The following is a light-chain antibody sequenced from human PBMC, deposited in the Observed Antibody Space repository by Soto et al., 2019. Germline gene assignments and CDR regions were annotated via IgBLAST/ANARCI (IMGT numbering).Light chain of an antibody. CDR1: SSNIGAGYD. CDR3: QSHDSSLSGVV. Sequence: QSVLTQPPSVSGAPGQRVTISCTGGSSNIGAGYDVHWYQQLPGTAPKLLIYGNSNRPSGVPDRFSGSKSGTSASLAITGLQAENEADDYRQSHDSSLSGVVFGGGTKLTVL. J-gene: IGLJ2*01. V-gene: IGLV1-40*01. CDR2: GNS.